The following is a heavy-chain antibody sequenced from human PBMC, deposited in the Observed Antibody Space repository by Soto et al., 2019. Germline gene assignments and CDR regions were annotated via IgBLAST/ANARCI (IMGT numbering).Heavy chain of an antibody. CDR3: AKDRYCSGGSCLNFYGMDV. V-gene: IGHV3-30*18. D-gene: IGHD2-15*01. CDR2: ISYDGSNK. J-gene: IGHJ6*02. CDR1: GFIFSSYG. Sequence: VGSLRLSCAASGFIFSSYGMHWVRQAPGKGLDWVAVISYDGSNKYYADSVKGRFTISRDNSKNTLYLQMNSLRAEDTAVYYCAKDRYCSGGSCLNFYGMDVWGQGTTVTVSS.